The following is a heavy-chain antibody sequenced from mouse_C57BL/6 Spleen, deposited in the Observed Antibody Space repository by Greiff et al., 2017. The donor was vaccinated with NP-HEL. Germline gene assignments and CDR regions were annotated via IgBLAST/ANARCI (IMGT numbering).Heavy chain of an antibody. J-gene: IGHJ4*01. Sequence: QVQLQQSGAELVKPGASVKLSCKASGYTFTSYWMHWVKQRPGQGLEWIGMIHPNSGSTNYNEKFKSKATLTVDKSSSTAYIQLSSLTSEDSAVYYCARDYYPSGDAMDYWGQGTSVTVSS. CDR3: ARDYYPSGDAMDY. CDR1: GYTFTSYW. D-gene: IGHD1-1*01. CDR2: IHPNSGST. V-gene: IGHV1-64*01.